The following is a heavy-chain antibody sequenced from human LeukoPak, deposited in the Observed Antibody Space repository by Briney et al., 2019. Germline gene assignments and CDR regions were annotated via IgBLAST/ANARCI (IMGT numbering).Heavy chain of an antibody. CDR1: GFTFSSYV. Sequence: PGGSLRLSCAASGFTFSSYVMNWVRQVPGKGLEWVSAISDTGGSTYYADSVRGRFTISRDNSKNTLYLQMNSLRAEDTAVYYCAKGSSGWDFDYWGQGTLVTVSS. J-gene: IGHJ4*02. CDR3: AKGSSGWDFDY. V-gene: IGHV3-23*01. CDR2: ISDTGGST. D-gene: IGHD6-19*01.